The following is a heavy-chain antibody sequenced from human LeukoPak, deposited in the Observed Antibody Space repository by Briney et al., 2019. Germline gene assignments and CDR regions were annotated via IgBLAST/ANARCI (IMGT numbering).Heavy chain of an antibody. CDR1: GFTVSSNY. V-gene: IGHV3-53*01. Sequence: GGSLRLSCAASGFTVSSNYMSWVRQAPGKGLEWVSVIYIGGSTYYADPVKGRFTISRDISKSTLYLQMNSLRAEDTAMYYCARLGFVVPAVIFDYWGQGTLVTVSS. CDR2: IYIGGST. CDR3: ARLGFVVPAVIFDY. D-gene: IGHD2-2*02. J-gene: IGHJ4*02.